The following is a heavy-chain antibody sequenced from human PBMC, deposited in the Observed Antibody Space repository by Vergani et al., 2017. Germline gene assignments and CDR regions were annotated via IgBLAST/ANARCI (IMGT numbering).Heavy chain of an antibody. CDR2: TRYDGIVA. CDR3: ATGGAAYCRGASCYDFFEY. J-gene: IGHJ4*02. Sequence: QVQLVESGGGVVQPGGSLRLSCAASGFTFTNYGMHWVRQAPGKGLEWVAFTRYDGIVAYYGDSVRGRFTISRDTSKNTLYLQMNRLRPEDTAVYYGATGGAAYCRGASCYDFFEYWGQGTLVTVAS. D-gene: IGHD2-15*01. V-gene: IGHV3-30*02. CDR1: GFTFTNYG.